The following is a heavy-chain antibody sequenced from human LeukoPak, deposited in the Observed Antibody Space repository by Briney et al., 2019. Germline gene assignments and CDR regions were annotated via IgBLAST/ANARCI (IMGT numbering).Heavy chain of an antibody. V-gene: IGHV3-53*01. CDR2: IYSGGTT. J-gene: IGHJ4*02. D-gene: IGHD3-16*02. CDR3: ARGGYSYGSQYYFDY. Sequence: GGSLRLSCAASGFTVSRNYMSWVRQAPGRGLEWVSVIYSGGTTYYADSVKGRFTISRDISKNTLYLQMNSRTAEDTAVYFCARGGYSYGSQYYFDYWGQGTLVTVFS. CDR1: GFTVSRNY.